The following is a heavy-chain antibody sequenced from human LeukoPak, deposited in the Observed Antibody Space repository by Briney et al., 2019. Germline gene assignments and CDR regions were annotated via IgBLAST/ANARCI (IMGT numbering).Heavy chain of an antibody. J-gene: IGHJ4*02. Sequence: PGGSLRLSCAASGFTFSLYSMNWVRQAPGKGLEWVSSISSSRNYIYYADSVKGRFTISRDHSNNTLYLQINTLRAEDTAVYYCAAHPSSAYWGRGTLVTVSS. V-gene: IGHV3-21*04. CDR2: ISSSRNYI. CDR1: GFTFSLYS. CDR3: AAHPSSAY. D-gene: IGHD6-6*01.